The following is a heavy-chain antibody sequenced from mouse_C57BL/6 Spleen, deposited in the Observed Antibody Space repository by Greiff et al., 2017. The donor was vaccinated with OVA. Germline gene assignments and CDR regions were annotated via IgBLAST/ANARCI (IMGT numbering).Heavy chain of an antibody. CDR2: ISSGGDYI. D-gene: IGHD4-1*01. Sequence: EVHLVESGEGLVKPGGSLKLSCAASGFTFSSYAMSWVRQTPEKRLEWVAYISSGGDYIYYADTVKGRFTISRDNARNTLYLQMSSLKSEDTAMYYCTRDPLGHAMDYWGQGTSVTVSS. V-gene: IGHV5-9-1*02. CDR3: TRDPLGHAMDY. J-gene: IGHJ4*01. CDR1: GFTFSSYA.